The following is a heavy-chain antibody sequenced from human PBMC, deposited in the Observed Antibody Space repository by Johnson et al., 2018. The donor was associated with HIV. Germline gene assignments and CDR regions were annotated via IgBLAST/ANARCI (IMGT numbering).Heavy chain of an antibody. CDR3: AKDRPPSDIIVGASAHDAFDI. J-gene: IGHJ3*02. V-gene: IGHV3-23*04. CDR2: ISGSGGST. Sequence: VQLVESGGGLVQPGGSLRLSCAASGFTFSSYAMSWVRQAPGKGLEWVSAISGSGGSTYYADSVQGRFTISRANSKNTLSLQMNSLRAEDTAVYYCAKDRPPSDIIVGASAHDAFDIWGQGTMVTVSS. D-gene: IGHD1-26*01. CDR1: GFTFSSYA.